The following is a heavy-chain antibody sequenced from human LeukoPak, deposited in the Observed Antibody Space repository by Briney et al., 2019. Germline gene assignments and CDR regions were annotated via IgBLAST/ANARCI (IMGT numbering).Heavy chain of an antibody. CDR2: IYYSGST. J-gene: IGHJ6*03. D-gene: IGHD3-10*01. CDR3: ASMSRGVILGPNYYSYYMDV. CDR1: GGSMRSPTFY. V-gene: IGHV4-39*01. Sequence: SETLSLTCSVSGGSMRSPTFYWAWSRQPPGKGLEWIGNIYYSGSTYYNPSLQSRVTISVDTSKNQFSLKLTSVTAADKAVYYCASMSRGVILGPNYYSYYMDVWGKGATVIVSS.